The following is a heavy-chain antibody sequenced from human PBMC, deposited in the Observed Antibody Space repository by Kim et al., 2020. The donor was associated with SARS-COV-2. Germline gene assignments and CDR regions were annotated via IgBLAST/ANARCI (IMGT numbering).Heavy chain of an antibody. CDR2: SDPHGGST. D-gene: IGHD3-10*01. CDR3: ARGRGIRFGELFDPLWFDP. J-gene: IGHJ5*02. V-gene: IGHV1-46*01. Sequence: TQRGRQAPGHGLECMVISDPHGGSTSHARKFQGRFTMTSDSSTSTVYMGLSSLRSEDTAVYYCARGRGIRFGELFDPLWFDPWGQGTLAT.